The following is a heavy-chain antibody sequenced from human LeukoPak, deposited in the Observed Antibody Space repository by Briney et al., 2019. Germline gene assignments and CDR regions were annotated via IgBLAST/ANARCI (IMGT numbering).Heavy chain of an antibody. CDR2: INPSGGST. J-gene: IGHJ5*02. CDR1: GYTFTSYY. CDR3: ARDGIVRQWLVDRNNWFDP. Sequence: ASVKVSCKASGYTFTSYYMHWVRQAPGQGLEWMGIINPSGGSTSYARKFQGRVTMTRDMSTSTVYMELSSLRSEDTAVYYCARDGIVRQWLVDRNNWFDPWGQGTLVTVSS. D-gene: IGHD6-19*01. V-gene: IGHV1-46*01.